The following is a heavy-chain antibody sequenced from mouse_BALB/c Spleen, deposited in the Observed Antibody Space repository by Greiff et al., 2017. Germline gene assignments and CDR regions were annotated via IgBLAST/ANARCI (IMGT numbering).Heavy chain of an antibody. D-gene: IGHD2-3*01. CDR1: GFSLTGYG. CDR3: ARWLLPYYAMDY. V-gene: IGHV2-6-7*01. J-gene: IGHJ4*01. CDR2: IWGDGST. Sequence: VQLVESGPGLVAPSQSLSITCTVSGFSLTGYGVNWVRQPPGKGLEWLGMIWGDGSTDYNSALKSRLSISKDNSKSQVFLKMNSLQTDDIAMYYCARWLLPYYAMDYWGQGTSVTVSS.